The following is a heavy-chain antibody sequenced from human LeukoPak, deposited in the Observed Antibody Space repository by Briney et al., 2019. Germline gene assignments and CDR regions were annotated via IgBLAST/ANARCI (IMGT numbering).Heavy chain of an antibody. CDR3: ARAGGYCGRISCPYYFDY. D-gene: IGHD2-15*01. CDR2: ISTYNGNT. Sequence: ASVKVSCKASGYTFTSYGITWVRQAPGQGLEWMGWISTYNGNTYYAQKFQGRVTMTTDTSTSTAYMELRSLRSDDTAVYYCARAGGYCGRISCPYYFDYWGQGSLVAVSS. V-gene: IGHV1-18*01. CDR1: GYTFTSYG. J-gene: IGHJ4*02.